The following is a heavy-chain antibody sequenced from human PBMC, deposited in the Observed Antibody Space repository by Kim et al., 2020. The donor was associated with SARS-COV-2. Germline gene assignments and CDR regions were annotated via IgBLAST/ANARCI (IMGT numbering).Heavy chain of an antibody. CDR2: ISGGGVNK. V-gene: IGHV3-23*01. J-gene: IGHJ6*02. D-gene: IGHD3-16*01. CDR1: GFTFDIYA. CDR3: AKVVVMDDYNYHYYYGMDV. Sequence: GGSLRLSCVASGFTFDIYAMTWVRQAPGKGLEWVSVISGGGVNKFYADSVRGRFTISRDNSKNTLFLQMNSLRDEDTALYYCAKVVVMDDYNYHYYYGMDVWGQGTMVTVSS.